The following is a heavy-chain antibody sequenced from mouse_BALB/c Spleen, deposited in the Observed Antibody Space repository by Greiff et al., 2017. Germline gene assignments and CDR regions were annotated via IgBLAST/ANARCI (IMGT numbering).Heavy chain of an antibody. D-gene: IGHD1-1*01. CDR2: ISSGSSTI. CDR3: ARYGAYAMDY. Sequence: EVQLVESGGGLVQPGGSRKLSCAASGFTFSSFGMHWVRQAPEKGLEWVAYISSGSSTIYYADTVKGRFTISRDNPKNTLFLQMTSLRSEDTAMYYCARYGAYAMDYWGQGTSVTVSS. V-gene: IGHV5-17*02. J-gene: IGHJ4*01. CDR1: GFTFSSFG.